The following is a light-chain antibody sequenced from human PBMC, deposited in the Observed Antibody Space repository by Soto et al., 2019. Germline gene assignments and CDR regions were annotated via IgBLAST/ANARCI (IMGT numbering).Light chain of an antibody. Sequence: EIVMTQSPATLSVSPGERATLYCRASQSVSSSLVWYQQKPGQAPRLLILGASTRATGIPARFSGSGSGTEFTLTISSLQPEDFAVYYCQQYNNWLRTFGQGTKVELK. CDR2: GAS. CDR1: QSVSSS. J-gene: IGKJ1*01. V-gene: IGKV3-15*01. CDR3: QQYNNWLRT.